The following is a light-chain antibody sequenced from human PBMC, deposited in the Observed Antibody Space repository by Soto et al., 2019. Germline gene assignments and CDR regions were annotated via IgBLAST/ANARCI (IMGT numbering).Light chain of an antibody. Sequence: EIVLTHSPGTLSLSPCERATLSSRASQSVSSNYLAWYQQKPGQAPRLLIYGASTRATGIPDRFSGSGSGTDFTLTISRLEPEDFAVYYCQQYGNSPPITFGGGTKVDIK. CDR2: GAS. J-gene: IGKJ4*01. V-gene: IGKV3-20*01. CDR1: QSVSSNY. CDR3: QQYGNSPPIT.